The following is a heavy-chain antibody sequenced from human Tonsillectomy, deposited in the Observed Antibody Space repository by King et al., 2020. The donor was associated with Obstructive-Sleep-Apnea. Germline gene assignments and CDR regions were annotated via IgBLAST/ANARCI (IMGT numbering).Heavy chain of an antibody. CDR1: GGSIISYS. D-gene: IGHD6-19*01. J-gene: IGHJ6*02. Sequence: QLQESGPGLVKPSETLSLTCTVSGGSIISYSWTWIRQPPGKGLEWIVHVYYSGSTNYKPALKSRVTISADTSKNQFSLKLSSVTAADTGVYYCARGTGWYGVDVWGQGTTVTVSS. CDR3: ARGTGWYGVDV. CDR2: VYYSGST. V-gene: IGHV4-59*01.